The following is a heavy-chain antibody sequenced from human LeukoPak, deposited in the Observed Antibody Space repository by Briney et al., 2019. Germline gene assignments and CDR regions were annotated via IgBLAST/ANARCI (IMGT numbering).Heavy chain of an antibody. Sequence: SETLSLTCTVSGGSVSSSDYYWGWLRQPPGKGLEWIGEIYHSGSTNYNPSLKSRVTISVDKSKNQFSLKLSSVTAADTAVYYCARLGNVGIAVALPARMYYGMDVWGQGTTVTVSS. J-gene: IGHJ6*02. V-gene: IGHV4-39*07. CDR1: GGSVSSSDYY. CDR3: ARLGNVGIAVALPARMYYGMDV. D-gene: IGHD6-19*01. CDR2: IYHSGST.